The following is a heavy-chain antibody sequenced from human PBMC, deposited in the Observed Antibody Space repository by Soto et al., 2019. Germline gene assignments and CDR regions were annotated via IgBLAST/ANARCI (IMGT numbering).Heavy chain of an antibody. V-gene: IGHV1-69*08. CDR2: IIPILGIA. CDR1: GGTFSSYT. CDR3: AREKQYYDILTGYSYYFDY. Sequence: QVPLVQSGAEVKKPGSSVKVSCKASGGTFSSYTISWVRQAPGQGLEWMGRIIPILGIANYAQKFQGRVTITADKSTSTAYMELSSLRSEDTAVYYCAREKQYYDILTGYSYYFDYWGQGTLVTVSS. J-gene: IGHJ4*02. D-gene: IGHD3-9*01.